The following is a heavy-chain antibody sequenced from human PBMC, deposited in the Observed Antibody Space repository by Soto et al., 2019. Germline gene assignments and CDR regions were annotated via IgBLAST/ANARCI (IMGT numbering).Heavy chain of an antibody. CDR3: ARHVKSGAAINWFDP. D-gene: IGHD6-25*01. J-gene: IGHJ5*02. V-gene: IGHV4-59*08. CDR2: IYYSGST. CDR1: GGSISSYY. Sequence: SETLSLTCTVSGGSISSYYWSWIRQPPGKGLEWIGYIYYSGSTNYNPSLKSRVTISVDTSKNQFSLKLSSVTAADTAVYYCARHVKSGAAINWFDPWGQGTLVTVSS.